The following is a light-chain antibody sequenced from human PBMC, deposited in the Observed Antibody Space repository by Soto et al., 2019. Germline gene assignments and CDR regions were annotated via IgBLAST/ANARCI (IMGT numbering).Light chain of an antibody. CDR3: QQYTGPPTT. CDR2: GAS. CDR1: QTVSSNY. J-gene: IGKJ5*01. V-gene: IGKV3-20*01. Sequence: EIILTQSPDTLSLSPGEIATLSCRSSQTVSSNYLAWCQQRPGQAPRLLIYGASTRAAGIPDRFSGSGSGTDFTLTITRLEPEDSAVYFCQQYTGPPTTFGQGTRLEI.